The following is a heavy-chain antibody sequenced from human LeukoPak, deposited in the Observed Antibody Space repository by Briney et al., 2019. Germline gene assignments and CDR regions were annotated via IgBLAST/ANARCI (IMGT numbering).Heavy chain of an antibody. D-gene: IGHD6-13*01. V-gene: IGHV3-43D*03. CDR3: AKGTSSWHEFDS. Sequence: PGGSLRLSCAASGFTLDDYAMHWVRQAPGKGLEWVSLITWDGDSTYYADSVKGRFTISRDNSKNYLYLQMNSLRAEDTALYYCAKGTSSWHEFDSWGQGTLVTVSS. CDR2: ITWDGDST. CDR1: GFTLDDYA. J-gene: IGHJ4*02.